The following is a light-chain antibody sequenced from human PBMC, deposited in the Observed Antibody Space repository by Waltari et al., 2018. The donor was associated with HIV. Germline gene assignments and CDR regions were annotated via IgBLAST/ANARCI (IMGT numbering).Light chain of an antibody. Sequence: VLTQSPGTLSLSPGERATLSCRASQSVSKNYLAWYQQKSGQAPRLLIYGASSRATGIADRFSGSGSGTDFTLTISRLEPEDFAVYYCQQYGSSPCTFGPGTKVDVK. J-gene: IGKJ3*01. CDR1: QSVSKNY. CDR3: QQYGSSPCT. CDR2: GAS. V-gene: IGKV3-20*01.